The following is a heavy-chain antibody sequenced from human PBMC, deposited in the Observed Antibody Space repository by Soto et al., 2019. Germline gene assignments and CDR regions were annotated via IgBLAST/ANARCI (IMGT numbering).Heavy chain of an antibody. CDR2: INPSGGST. CDR1: GYTFTSYY. Sequence: QVQLVQSGAEVKKPGASVKVSCKASGYTFTSYYITWVRQAPGQGLEWMGIINPSGGSTSYAQKFQGRVTITRDTSTSTGYMELSSLRSEDTAVYYCARGRAGSVVVVAATPVGYWGQGTLVTVSS. J-gene: IGHJ4*02. D-gene: IGHD2-15*01. V-gene: IGHV1-46*01. CDR3: ARGRAGSVVVVAATPVGY.